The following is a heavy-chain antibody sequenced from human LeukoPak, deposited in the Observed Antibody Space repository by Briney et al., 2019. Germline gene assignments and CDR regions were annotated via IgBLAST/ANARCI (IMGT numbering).Heavy chain of an antibody. CDR3: AKDFVRYNIQFDY. Sequence: GGSLRLSCAASEFAFSTYNMNWVRQAPGKGLEWVSYISTGSSTTYYADSVRGRFTISRDNSKNTLYLQMNSLRAEDTALYYCAKDFVRYNIQFDYWGQGALVTVSS. V-gene: IGHV3-48*01. J-gene: IGHJ4*02. CDR1: EFAFSTYN. D-gene: IGHD1-1*01. CDR2: ISTGSSTT.